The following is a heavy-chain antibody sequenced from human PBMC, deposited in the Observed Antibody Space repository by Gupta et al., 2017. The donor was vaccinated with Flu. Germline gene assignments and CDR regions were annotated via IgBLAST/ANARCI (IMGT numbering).Heavy chain of an antibody. Sequence: TWVRQAPGKGLEWGSGITVSGDYTYYADSVRGRFTISRDSSKNTRYLQMNSLRVEDTAVYYCARGFNWYYDSWGQGTLVTVSS. CDR3: ARGFNWYYDS. J-gene: IGHJ4*02. V-gene: IGHV3-23*01. CDR2: ITVSGDYT.